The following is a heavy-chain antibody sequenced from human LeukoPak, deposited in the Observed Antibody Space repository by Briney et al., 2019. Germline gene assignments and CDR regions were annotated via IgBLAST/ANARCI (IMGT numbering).Heavy chain of an antibody. D-gene: IGHD3-22*01. J-gene: IGHJ6*02. CDR1: GGSFSGYY. CDR2: INHSGST. CDR3: ARYDSSGYYHYYYYGMDV. Sequence: PSETLSLTCAVYGGSFSGYYWSWIRQHPGKGLEWIGEINHSGSTNYNPSLKSRVTISVDTSKNQFSLKLSSVTAADTAVYYCARYDSSGYYHYYYYGMDVWGQGTTVTVSS. V-gene: IGHV4-34*01.